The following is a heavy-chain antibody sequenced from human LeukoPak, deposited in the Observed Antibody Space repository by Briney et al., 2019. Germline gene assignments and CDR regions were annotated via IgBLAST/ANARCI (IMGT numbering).Heavy chain of an antibody. CDR3: ARTISGWYHFDY. D-gene: IGHD6-19*01. V-gene: IGHV3-23*01. CDR1: GVTFSIYG. J-gene: IGHJ4*02. Sequence: PGGSLRLSCAASGVTFSIYGMSWVRQAPGKGLEWVSNISGSCGRTNYADSVKGRFTISRHNPKRTLYLQKHSLRAEDTAVFYCARTISGWYHFDYWGQGTLVTVSS. CDR2: ISGSCGRT.